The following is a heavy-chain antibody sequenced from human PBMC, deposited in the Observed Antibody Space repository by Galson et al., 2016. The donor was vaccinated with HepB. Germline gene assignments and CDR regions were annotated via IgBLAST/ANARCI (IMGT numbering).Heavy chain of an antibody. CDR3: ARDLPLLG. CDR1: GFTFSSYE. D-gene: IGHD2-15*01. V-gene: IGHV3-48*03. Sequence: SLRLSCAASGFTFSSYEVNWVRQAPGKGLEWVSYVSTSGSATTMFYADSVKGRFTISRDNARNSLYLQMNSLRAEDTAVYYCARDLPLLGWGQGTLVTVSS. J-gene: IGHJ4*02. CDR2: VSTSGSATTM.